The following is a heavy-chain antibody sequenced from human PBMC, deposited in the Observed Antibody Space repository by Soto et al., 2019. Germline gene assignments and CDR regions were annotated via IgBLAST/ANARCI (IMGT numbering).Heavy chain of an antibody. J-gene: IGHJ5*02. D-gene: IGHD3-3*01. CDR2: IYYSGST. CDR3: ARLVSLFDFWSGYYSGWFDP. Sequence: PSETLSLTCTVSGGSISSSSYYWGWIRQPPGKGLEWIGSIYYSGSTYYNPSLKSRVTISVDTSKNQFSLKLSFVTAADTAVYYCARLVSLFDFWSGYYSGWFDPWGQGTLVTVSS. V-gene: IGHV4-39*01. CDR1: GGSISSSSYY.